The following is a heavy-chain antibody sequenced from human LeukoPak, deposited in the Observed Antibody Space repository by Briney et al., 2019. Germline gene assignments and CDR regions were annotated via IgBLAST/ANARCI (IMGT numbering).Heavy chain of an antibody. D-gene: IGHD2-15*01. CDR3: AVSAGIVVVVAALDP. V-gene: IGHV1-69*05. CDR1: GGTFSSYA. J-gene: IGHJ5*02. Sequence: ASVKVSCKASGGTFSSYAISWVRQAPGQGLEWMGRIIPIFGTANYAQKFQGRVTITTDESTSTAYMELSSLRSEDTAVYYCAVSAGIVVVVAALDPWGQGTLVTVSS. CDR2: IIPIFGTA.